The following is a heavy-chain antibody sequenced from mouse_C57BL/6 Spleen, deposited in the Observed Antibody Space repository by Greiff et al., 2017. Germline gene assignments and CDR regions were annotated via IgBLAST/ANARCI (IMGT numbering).Heavy chain of an antibody. D-gene: IGHD2-2*01. CDR3: SRDYYGYVGFPY. CDR1: GYTFTDYY. CDR2: IYPGSGNS. V-gene: IGHV1-76*01. Sequence: QVQLQQSGAVLVRPGASVKLSCKASGYTFTDYYINWVKQRPGQGLEWIARIYPGSGNSYYNEKFKGKATLTAEKSSSTAYMQLSSLTSEDSAVWLRSRDYYGYVGFPYWGLGTLVTVSA. J-gene: IGHJ3*01.